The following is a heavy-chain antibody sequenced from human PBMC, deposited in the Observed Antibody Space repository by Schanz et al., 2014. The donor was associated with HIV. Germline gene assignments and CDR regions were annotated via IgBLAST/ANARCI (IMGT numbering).Heavy chain of an antibody. V-gene: IGHV3-23*04. D-gene: IGHD3-16*01. Sequence: EVHLVESGGGLVQPGGSLRLSCAASGFTFSDHYMDWVRQAPGKGLEWVSAISATGGSTYYADSVKGRFTISRDNSKKMLFLQMNRLRAEDTAVYYCAIRTPMISFGAFDIWGRGTMVTVSS. CDR2: ISATGGST. CDR3: AIRTPMISFGAFDI. CDR1: GFTFSDHY. J-gene: IGHJ3*02.